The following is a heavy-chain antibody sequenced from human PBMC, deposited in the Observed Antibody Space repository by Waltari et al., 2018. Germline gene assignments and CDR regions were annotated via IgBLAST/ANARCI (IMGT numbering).Heavy chain of an antibody. V-gene: IGHV3-30*18. CDR1: GFSPSHFG. CDR2: ASVDGSTT. Sequence: QVQLVESGGGVVQPGMSLRLSCAASGFSPSHFGMHWVRQAPGKGLGWVALASVDGSTTDYADSVRGRFTISRDNSKNTLYLDINTLRVDDTAIYYCAKNAFGNTYLDHWGQGTLVTVSS. J-gene: IGHJ5*02. D-gene: IGHD3-10*01. CDR3: AKNAFGNTYLDH.